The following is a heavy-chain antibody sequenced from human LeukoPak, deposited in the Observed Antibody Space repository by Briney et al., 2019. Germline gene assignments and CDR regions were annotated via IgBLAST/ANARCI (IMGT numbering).Heavy chain of an antibody. Sequence: SETLSLTCAVYGGSFSGYYWSWIRQPPGKGLEWIGEINHSGSTNYNPSLKSRVTISVDTSKNQFSLKLSSVTAADTAVYYCARRGWDYGDYVVLDYWGQGTLVTVSS. CDR2: INHSGST. J-gene: IGHJ4*02. CDR3: ARRGWDYGDYVVLDY. D-gene: IGHD4-17*01. V-gene: IGHV4-34*01. CDR1: GGSFSGYY.